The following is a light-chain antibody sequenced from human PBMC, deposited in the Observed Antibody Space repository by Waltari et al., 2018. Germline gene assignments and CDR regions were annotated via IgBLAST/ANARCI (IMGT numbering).Light chain of an antibody. Sequence: QSALTQPASVSGSPGQSITVPCTGTSSDVGAYNYVSWYQHHAGKAPKLIISEVTNRPSGVSDRFSGSKSGNTASLTIAGLQAEDEADYYCNSYTRSAVYVFGTGTTVTVL. CDR2: EVT. J-gene: IGLJ1*01. CDR1: SSDVGAYNY. CDR3: NSYTRSAVYV. V-gene: IGLV2-14*01.